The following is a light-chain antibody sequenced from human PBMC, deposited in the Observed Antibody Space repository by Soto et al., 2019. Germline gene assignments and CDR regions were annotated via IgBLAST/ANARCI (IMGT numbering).Light chain of an antibody. Sequence: QSVLMQPPSVSAAPGQKVTIPCSGSSSNIGNNYVSWYQHLPGTAPKLLIYDNNERPSGIPDRFSGSKSGTSATLGITGLQTGDEADYYCGTWDTSLSAVVFGGGTQLTVL. V-gene: IGLV1-51*01. CDR1: SSNIGNNY. CDR3: GTWDTSLSAVV. J-gene: IGLJ2*01. CDR2: DNN.